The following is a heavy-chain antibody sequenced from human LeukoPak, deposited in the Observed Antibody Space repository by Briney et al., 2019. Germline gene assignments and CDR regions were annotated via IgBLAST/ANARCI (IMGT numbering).Heavy chain of an antibody. CDR1: GFTVSSNY. CDR2: IYSGGST. CDR3: ARGPRGIAAAGIDY. D-gene: IGHD6-13*01. Sequence: GGSLRLSCAASGFTVSSNYMSWVRQAPGKGLEWVSVIYSGGSTYYADSVKGRFTISRDNSKNTLYLQMNSLRAEDTAVYYCARGPRGIAAAGIDYWGQGTLVTVSS. J-gene: IGHJ4*02. V-gene: IGHV3-66*01.